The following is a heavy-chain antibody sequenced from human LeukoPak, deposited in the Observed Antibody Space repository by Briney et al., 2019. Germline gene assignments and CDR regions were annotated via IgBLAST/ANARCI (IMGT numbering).Heavy chain of an antibody. CDR3: ARLPSGIAVAVAFDY. J-gene: IGHJ4*02. Sequence: ASVKVSCKASGYTFTSHAINWVRQAPGQGLEWMGWINTNTGNPTYAQGFTGRFVFSLDTSVSTAYLQISSLKAEDTAVYYCARLPSGIAVAVAFDYWGQGTLVTVSS. D-gene: IGHD6-19*01. V-gene: IGHV7-4-1*02. CDR1: GYTFTSHA. CDR2: INTNTGNP.